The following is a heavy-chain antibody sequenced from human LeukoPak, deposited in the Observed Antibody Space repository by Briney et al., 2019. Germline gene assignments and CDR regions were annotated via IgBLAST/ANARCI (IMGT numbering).Heavy chain of an antibody. Sequence: GGSLRLSCAASGFTFSSYAMSWVRQAPGKGLEWVSAISGSGGSAYYADSVKGRFTISRDNSKNTLFLQMNSLRAEDTAVYYCAKERRGEGLFDYWGQGTLVTVSS. CDR2: ISGSGGSA. D-gene: IGHD3-16*01. CDR1: GFTFSSYA. J-gene: IGHJ4*02. CDR3: AKERRGEGLFDY. V-gene: IGHV3-23*01.